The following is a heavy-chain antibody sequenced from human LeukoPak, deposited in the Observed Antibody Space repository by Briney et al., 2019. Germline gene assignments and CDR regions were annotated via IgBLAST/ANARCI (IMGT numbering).Heavy chain of an antibody. CDR3: ARGIAAGRFDP. CDR1: GYTLTSYG. CDR2: ISAYNGNT. D-gene: IGHD6-13*01. J-gene: IGHJ5*02. V-gene: IGHV1-18*01. Sequence: AAVKVSCKASGYTLTSYGISWVRQAPGQGREWMGWISAYNGNTNYAQKLQGRVTMTTDTSTSTAYMELRSLRSDDTAVYYCARGIAAGRFDPWGQGTLVTVSS.